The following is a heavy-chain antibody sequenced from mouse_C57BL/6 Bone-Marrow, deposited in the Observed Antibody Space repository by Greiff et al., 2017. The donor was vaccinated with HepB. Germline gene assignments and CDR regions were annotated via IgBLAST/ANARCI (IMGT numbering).Heavy chain of an antibody. CDR2: IHPNSGST. D-gene: IGHD4-1*01. J-gene: IGHJ1*03. CDR1: GYTFTSYW. Sequence: QVQLKQPGAELVKPGASVKLSCKASGYTFTSYWMHWVKQRPGQGLEWIGMIHPNSGSTNYNEKFKSKATLTVDKSSSTAYMQLSSLTSEDSAVYYCARESWDDYFEVWGTGTTVTVSS. CDR3: ARESWDDYFEV. V-gene: IGHV1-64*01.